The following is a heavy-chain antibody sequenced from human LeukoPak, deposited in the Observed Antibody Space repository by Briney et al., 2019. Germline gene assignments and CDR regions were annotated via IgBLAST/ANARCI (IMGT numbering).Heavy chain of an antibody. CDR2: ISGSGGST. J-gene: IGHJ6*03. V-gene: IGHV3-23*01. CDR3: AAISSYYYMDV. Sequence: PGGSLRLSCAASGFPFSSYGMSWVRQAPGKGLEWVSAISGSGGSTYYADSMKGRFTISRDNSKNTLYLQMNSLRAEDTAVYYCAAISSYYYMDVWGKGTTVTISS. CDR1: GFPFSSYG. D-gene: IGHD2-21*01.